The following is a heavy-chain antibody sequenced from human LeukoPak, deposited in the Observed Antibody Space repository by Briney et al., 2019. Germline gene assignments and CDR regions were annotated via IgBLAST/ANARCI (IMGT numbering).Heavy chain of an antibody. CDR1: GDSVSSDIVA. J-gene: IGHJ3*02. V-gene: IGHV6-1*01. CDR2: TYFSSKWYN. CDR3: ARKRSANGFDI. Sequence: SQTLSLTCAISGDSVSSDIVAWNWVRQSPSRGLEWLGTTYFSSKWYNDYAISVKGRITINPDTPKNQFSMQLNSVTPEDTAIYYCARKRSANGFDIWGQGTMVTVSS.